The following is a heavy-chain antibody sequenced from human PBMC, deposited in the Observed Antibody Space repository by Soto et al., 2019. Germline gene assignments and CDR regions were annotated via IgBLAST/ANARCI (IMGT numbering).Heavy chain of an antibody. Sequence: SVKVSCKASGFTFTSSAVQWVRQARGQRLEWIGWIVVGSGNTNYAQKFQERVTITRDMSTSTAYMELSSLRSEDTAVYYCARAYSSNYYNDYFDYWGQGTLVTVS. J-gene: IGHJ4*02. D-gene: IGHD6-13*01. V-gene: IGHV1-58*01. CDR3: ARAYSSNYYNDYFDY. CDR1: GFTFTSSA. CDR2: IVVGSGNT.